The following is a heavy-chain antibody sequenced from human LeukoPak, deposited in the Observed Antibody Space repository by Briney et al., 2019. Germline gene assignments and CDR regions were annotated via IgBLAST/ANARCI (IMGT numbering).Heavy chain of an antibody. D-gene: IGHD1-26*01. CDR2: INHSGST. CDR3: ARARSYSGSLYFDY. Sequence: SETLSLTCAVYGGSFSGYYWSWIRQPPGKGLEWIGEINHSGSTNYNPSLTSRVTISVDTSKNQFSLKLSSVTAADTAVYYCARARSYSGSLYFDYWGQGTLVTVSS. J-gene: IGHJ4*02. CDR1: GGSFSGYY. V-gene: IGHV4-34*01.